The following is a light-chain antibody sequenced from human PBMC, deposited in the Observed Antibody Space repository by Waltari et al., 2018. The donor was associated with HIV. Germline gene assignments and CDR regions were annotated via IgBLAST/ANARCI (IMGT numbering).Light chain of an antibody. Sequence: DPQLTPYPSSVSASVGDRVTITCRAQQSVGTSVAWYQQKPDRTPKLLIFEASRLQTGVPSRFGGSGSGTKFTLTITSLQPQDLSTYFCQQANNFTHTFGQGT. CDR1: QSVGTS. J-gene: IGKJ2*01. CDR3: QQANNFTHT. V-gene: IGKV1-12*01. CDR2: EAS.